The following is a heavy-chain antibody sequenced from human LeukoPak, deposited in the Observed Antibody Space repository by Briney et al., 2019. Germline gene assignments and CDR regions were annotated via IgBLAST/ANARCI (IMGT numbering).Heavy chain of an antibody. V-gene: IGHV3-23*01. D-gene: IGHD1-14*01. CDR3: AKVLEPEGYYYYYMDV. CDR1: GFTSSSYA. J-gene: IGHJ6*03. CDR2: ISGSGGST. Sequence: PGGSLRLSCAASGFTSSSYAMSWVRQAPGKGLEWVSAISGSGGSTYYADSVKGRFTISRDNSKNTLYLQMNSLRAEDTAVYYCAKVLEPEGYYYYYMDVWGKGTTVTVSS.